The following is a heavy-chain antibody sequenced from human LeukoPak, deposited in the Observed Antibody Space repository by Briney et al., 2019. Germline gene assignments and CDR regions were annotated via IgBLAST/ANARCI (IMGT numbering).Heavy chain of an antibody. V-gene: IGHV4-61*01. CDR1: GGSVSSGSYY. Sequence: SETLSLTCTVSGGSVSSGSYYWSWIRQPPGKGLEWIGHIYYSGSTNYNPSLKSRVTISVDTSKNQFSLKLSSVTAADTAVYYCARERIVVVPAAYYYYGMDVWGKGTTVTVSS. CDR3: ARERIVVVPAAYYYYGMDV. J-gene: IGHJ6*04. CDR2: IYYSGST. D-gene: IGHD2-2*01.